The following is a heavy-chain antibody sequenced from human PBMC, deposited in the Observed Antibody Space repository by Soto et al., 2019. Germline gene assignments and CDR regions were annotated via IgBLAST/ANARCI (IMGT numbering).Heavy chain of an antibody. D-gene: IGHD4-17*01. CDR2: IYWNDDK. J-gene: IGHJ4*02. V-gene: IGHV2-5*01. Sequence: SGPTLVNPTQTLTLTCTFSGFSLSTSGVGVGWIRQPPGKALEWLALIYWNDDKRYSPSLKSRLTITKDTSKNQVVLAMTNMDPVDTATYYCAHRRNDYGDYVVFDYWGQGTMVTVSS. CDR1: GFSLSTSGVG. CDR3: AHRRNDYGDYVVFDY.